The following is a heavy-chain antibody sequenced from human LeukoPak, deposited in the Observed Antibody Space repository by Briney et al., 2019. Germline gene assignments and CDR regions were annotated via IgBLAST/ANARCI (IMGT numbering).Heavy chain of an antibody. Sequence: PGGSLRLSCAASGFTFSSYGMHWVRQAPGKGLEWVAFIRYDGSNKYYADSVKGRFTISRDNSKNTLYLQMNSLRAEDTAVYYCAKDSNSSWSRYYFDYWGQGTLVTVSS. CDR3: AKDSNSSWSRYYFDY. CDR1: GFTFSSYG. CDR2: IRYDGSNK. V-gene: IGHV3-30*02. J-gene: IGHJ4*02. D-gene: IGHD6-6*01.